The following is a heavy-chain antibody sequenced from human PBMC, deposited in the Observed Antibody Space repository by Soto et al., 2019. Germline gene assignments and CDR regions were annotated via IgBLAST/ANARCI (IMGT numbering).Heavy chain of an antibody. CDR1: GYSISSGYY. Sequence: XGTLSLTCAVSGYSISSGYYWCCIRQPPGKGLEWIGSIYHSGSTYYNPSLKSRVTISVDTSKNQFSLKLSSVTAADTAVYYCARDGYYYDSSGYPRYYYYYGMDVWGQGTTVTVSS. V-gene: IGHV4-38-2*02. CDR2: IYHSGST. D-gene: IGHD3-22*01. J-gene: IGHJ6*02. CDR3: ARDGYYYDSSGYPRYYYYYGMDV.